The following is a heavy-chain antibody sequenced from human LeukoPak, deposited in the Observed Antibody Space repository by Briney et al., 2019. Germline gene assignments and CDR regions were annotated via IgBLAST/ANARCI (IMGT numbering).Heavy chain of an antibody. CDR2: INHSGST. CDR1: GGSFSGYY. Sequence: SETLSLTCAVYGGSFSGYYWSWIRQPPGKGLEWIGEINHSGSTNYNPSLKSRVTISTDTSKSQFSLNLRSVTAEDTGIYYCARGRCRNSGCRPYFDYWGQGTQVTVSS. CDR3: ARGRCRNSGCRPYFDY. J-gene: IGHJ4*02. D-gene: IGHD2/OR15-2a*01. V-gene: IGHV4-34*01.